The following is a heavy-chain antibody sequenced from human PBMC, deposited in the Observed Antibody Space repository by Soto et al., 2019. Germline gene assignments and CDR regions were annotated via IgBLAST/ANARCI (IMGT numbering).Heavy chain of an antibody. D-gene: IGHD3-22*01. CDR2: IIPIFGTA. CDR1: GGTFSSYA. Sequence: SVRVSCKASGGTFSSYATSWVRQAPGQGLEWMGGIIPIFGTANYAQKFQGRVTITADESTSTAYMELSSLRSEDTAVYYCARECSKYDSSGYSYDYWGPGTLVTVFS. J-gene: IGHJ4*02. CDR3: ARECSKYDSSGYSYDY. V-gene: IGHV1-69*13.